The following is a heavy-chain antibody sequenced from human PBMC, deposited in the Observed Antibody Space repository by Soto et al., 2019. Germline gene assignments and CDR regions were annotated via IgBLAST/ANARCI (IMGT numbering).Heavy chain of an antibody. CDR3: GRGDCSSTSCYFGY. J-gene: IGHJ4*02. CDR1: GGSISSYY. D-gene: IGHD2-2*01. V-gene: IGHV4-59*01. CDR2: IYYSGST. Sequence: SETLSLTCTVSGGSISSYYWSWIRQPPGKGLEWIGYIYYSGSTNYNPSLKSRVTISVDTSKNQFSLKLSSVTAADTAVYYCGRGDCSSTSCYFGYWGQGTLVTVSS.